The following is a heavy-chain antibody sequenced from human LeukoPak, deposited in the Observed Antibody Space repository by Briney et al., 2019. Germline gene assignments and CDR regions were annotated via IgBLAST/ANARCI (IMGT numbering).Heavy chain of an antibody. V-gene: IGHV3-23*01. Sequence: GGSLRLSCAASGFTFSSYSMSWVRQAPGKGLEWVSAISGSGGSTYYADSVKGRFTISRDNSKNTLYLQMNSLRAEDTAVYYCAKDGITIFGVVTQYYFDYWGQGTLVTVSP. D-gene: IGHD3-3*01. CDR3: AKDGITIFGVVTQYYFDY. CDR1: GFTFSSYS. J-gene: IGHJ4*02. CDR2: ISGSGGST.